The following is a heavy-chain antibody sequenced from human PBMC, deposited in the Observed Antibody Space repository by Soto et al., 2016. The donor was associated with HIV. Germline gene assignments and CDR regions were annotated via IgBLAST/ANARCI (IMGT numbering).Heavy chain of an antibody. V-gene: IGHV3-23*01. D-gene: IGHD2-15*01. CDR1: GFIFSTYA. Sequence: EVKFLDSGGGLVQPGGPLRLSCEVSGFIFSTYAMSWVRQAPGKGLEWVASISGSGSDTYYAGSVKGRFTISRDNSKNTLYLQVNRLTAEDTATYYCATLRLLLDGYFDYWDQGTLVTVSS. J-gene: IGHJ4*02. CDR2: ISGSGSDT. CDR3: ATLRLLLDGYFDY.